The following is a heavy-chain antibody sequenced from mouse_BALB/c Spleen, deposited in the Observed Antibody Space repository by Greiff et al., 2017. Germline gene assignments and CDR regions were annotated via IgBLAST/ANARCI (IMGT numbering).Heavy chain of an antibody. D-gene: IGHD2-3*01. V-gene: IGHV5-9-3*01. J-gene: IGHJ2*01. CDR3: ARHDGYFDY. CDR2: ISSGGSYT. CDR1: GFTFSSYA. Sequence: EVKLVESGGGLVKPGGSLKLSCAASGFTFSSYAMSWVRQSPEKRLEWVAEISSGGSYTYYPDSVKGRFTISRDNAKNTLYLQMSSLRSEDTAMYYCARHDGYFDYWGQGTTLTVSS.